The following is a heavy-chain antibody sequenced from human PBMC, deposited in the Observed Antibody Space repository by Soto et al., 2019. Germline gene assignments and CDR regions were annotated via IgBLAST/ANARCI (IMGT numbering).Heavy chain of an antibody. CDR2: IWYDGSNK. V-gene: IGHV3-33*01. CDR3: ARDKIFGVVNYNYYYYYMDV. J-gene: IGHJ6*03. Sequence: PGGSLRLSCAASGFTFSSYGMHWVRQAPGKGLEWVAVIWYDGSNKYYADSVKGRFTISRDNSKNTLYLQMNSLRAEDTAVYYCARDKIFGVVNYNYYYYYMDVWGKGTTVTVSS. CDR1: GFTFSSYG. D-gene: IGHD3-3*01.